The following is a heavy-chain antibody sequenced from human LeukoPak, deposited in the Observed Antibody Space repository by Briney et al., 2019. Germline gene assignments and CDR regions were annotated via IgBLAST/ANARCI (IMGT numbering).Heavy chain of an antibody. D-gene: IGHD4-17*01. CDR1: GGSISSSSYY. Sequence: SETLSLTCTVSGGSISSSSYYWGWLRQPPGKGLEWIVSIYYSGSTYYNPSLKSRVTISVDTSKNQFSLKLSSVTAADTAVYYCARLGEYGDYFPFDYWGQGTLVTVSS. J-gene: IGHJ4*02. CDR3: ARLGEYGDYFPFDY. CDR2: IYYSGST. V-gene: IGHV4-39*01.